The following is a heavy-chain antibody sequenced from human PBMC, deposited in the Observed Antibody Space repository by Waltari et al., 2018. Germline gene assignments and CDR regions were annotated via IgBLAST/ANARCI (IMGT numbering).Heavy chain of an antibody. CDR1: GYTLTELS. CDR3: ATLEGKTTRRDY. CDR2: FDPEDGET. D-gene: IGHD3-3*01. J-gene: IGHJ4*02. Sequence: QVQLVQSGAEVKKPGASVKVSCKVSGYTLTELSMHWVRQAPGKGLEWMGGFDPEDGETSYAQKFQGRVTITADTSTDTAYMELSSLRSEDTAVYYCATLEGKTTRRDYWGQGTLVTVSS. V-gene: IGHV1-24*01.